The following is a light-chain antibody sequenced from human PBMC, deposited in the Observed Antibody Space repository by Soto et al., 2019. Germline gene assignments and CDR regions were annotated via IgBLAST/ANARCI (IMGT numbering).Light chain of an antibody. CDR2: NIN. Sequence: SALPKIQSVSGTPGQRVTISCSGGSSNIGSNSVHWYQQLPGSAPKLLIYNINERPSGVPDRFSGSKSGTSASLAISGLQSEDEAGYYCAAYDDSLDGQVFGTGTKVTVL. CDR3: AAYDDSLDGQV. V-gene: IGLV1-44*01. CDR1: SSNIGSNS. J-gene: IGLJ1*01.